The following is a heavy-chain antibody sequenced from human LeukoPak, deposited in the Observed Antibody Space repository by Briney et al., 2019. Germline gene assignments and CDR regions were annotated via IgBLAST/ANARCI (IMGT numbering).Heavy chain of an antibody. CDR2: ISGSGGST. CDR1: GFTFSDYY. CDR3: AKDGRITIFGVGFWDI. Sequence: GGSLRLSCAASGFTFSDYYMSWIRQAPGKGLEWVSAISGSGGSTYYADSVKGRFTISRDNSKNTLYLQMNSLRAEDTAVYYCAKDGRITIFGVGFWDIWGRGTMVTVSS. V-gene: IGHV3-23*01. D-gene: IGHD3-3*01. J-gene: IGHJ3*02.